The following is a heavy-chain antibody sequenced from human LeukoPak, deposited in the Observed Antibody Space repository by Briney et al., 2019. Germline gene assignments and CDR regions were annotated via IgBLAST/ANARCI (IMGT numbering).Heavy chain of an antibody. D-gene: IGHD2-8*01. CDR2: INPNSGGT. CDR1: GYTFTGYY. V-gene: IGHV1-2*02. Sequence: ASVKVSCKASGYTFTGYYMHWVRQAPGQGLEWMGWINPNSGGTNYAQKFQGRVTMTRDMSISTAYMELSRLRSDDAAVYYCARDLYCTNGVCYEYYFDYWGQGTLVTVSS. J-gene: IGHJ4*02. CDR3: ARDLYCTNGVCYEYYFDY.